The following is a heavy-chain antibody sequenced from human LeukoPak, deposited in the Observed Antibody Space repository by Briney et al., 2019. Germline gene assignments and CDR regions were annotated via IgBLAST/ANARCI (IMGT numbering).Heavy chain of an antibody. CDR1: GFTFSSYA. J-gene: IGHJ4*02. V-gene: IGHV3-23*01. CDR3: AKDRSYCSSTSCYLTTFDY. D-gene: IGHD2-2*01. CDR2: ISGSGGST. Sequence: GGSLRLSCAASGFTFSSYAMSWVRQAPGKGLEWVSAISGSGGSTYYADSVKGRFTISRDNSKNTLYLQMNSLRAEDTAVYYCAKDRSYCSSTSCYLTTFDYWGQGTLVTVSS.